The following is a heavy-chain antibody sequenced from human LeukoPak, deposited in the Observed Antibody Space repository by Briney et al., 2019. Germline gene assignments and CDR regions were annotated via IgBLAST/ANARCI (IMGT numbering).Heavy chain of an antibody. V-gene: IGHV3-23*01. CDR1: GFTFSSYG. CDR2: ISGSGGST. D-gene: IGHD3-10*01. J-gene: IGHJ4*02. Sequence: QSGGSLRLSCAASGFTFSSYGMSWVRQAPGKGLEWVSAISGSGGSTYYADTVKGQFTISRDSSKNTLYLQMNSLRAEDTAVYYCAAGASDYWGQGTLVTVSS. CDR3: AAGASDY.